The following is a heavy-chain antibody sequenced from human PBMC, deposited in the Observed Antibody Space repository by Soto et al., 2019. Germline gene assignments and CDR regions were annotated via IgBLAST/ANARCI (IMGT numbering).Heavy chain of an antibody. CDR1: GYTFNSYA. Sequence: ASVKVSCKASGYTFNSYAMHWVRQDPGQRLEWMGWINAGNGNTKYSQKFQGRVTITRDTSASTAYMELSSLRSEDTAVYYCARVLYDFWSGSLGVWGKGTTVTVSS. CDR3: ARVLYDFWSGSLGV. CDR2: INAGNGNT. D-gene: IGHD3-3*01. V-gene: IGHV1-3*01. J-gene: IGHJ6*04.